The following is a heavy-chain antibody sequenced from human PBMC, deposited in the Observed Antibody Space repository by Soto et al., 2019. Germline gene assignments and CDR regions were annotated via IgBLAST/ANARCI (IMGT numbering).Heavy chain of an antibody. CDR3: AIRLTSGSYYAFDI. J-gene: IGHJ3*02. CDR1: GFTFSSYA. D-gene: IGHD1-26*01. CDR2: ISGSGGST. Sequence: PGGSLRHSCAASGFTFSSYAMSWVRQAPGKGLEWVSAISGSGGSTYYADSVKGRFTISRDNSKNTLYLQMNSLRAEDTAVYYCAIRLTSGSYYAFDIWGQGTMVTVSS. V-gene: IGHV3-23*01.